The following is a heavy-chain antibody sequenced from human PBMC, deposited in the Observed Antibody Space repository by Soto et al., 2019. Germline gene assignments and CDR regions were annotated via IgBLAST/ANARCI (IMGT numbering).Heavy chain of an antibody. D-gene: IGHD3-3*01. CDR2: IYYSGST. Sequence: SETLSLTCTVSGGSISSYYWSWIRQPPGKGLEWIGYIYYSGSTNYNPSLKSRVTISVDTSKNQFSLKLSSVTAADTTVYYCARSSGRFLEWLLGNWFDPWGQGTLVTVSS. CDR1: GGSISSYY. V-gene: IGHV4-59*01. CDR3: ARSSGRFLEWLLGNWFDP. J-gene: IGHJ5*02.